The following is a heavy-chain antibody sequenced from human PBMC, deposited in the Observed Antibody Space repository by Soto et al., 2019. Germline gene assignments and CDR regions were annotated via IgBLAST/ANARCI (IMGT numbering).Heavy chain of an antibody. V-gene: IGHV3-9*01. J-gene: IGHJ4*02. CDR2: MSWNSGTI. CDR1: GFIFDDYA. D-gene: IGHD6-19*01. CDR3: AKDIRRGFSSAWGD. Sequence: EVQLVESGGGLVQPGRSLRLSCAASGFIFDDYAMHWVRQAPGKGLEWVSGMSWNSGTIAYVDSVKGRFTVSRDNAKNSLYLQMNSLRADDTAVYYCAKDIRRGFSSAWGDWGQGALVTVSS.